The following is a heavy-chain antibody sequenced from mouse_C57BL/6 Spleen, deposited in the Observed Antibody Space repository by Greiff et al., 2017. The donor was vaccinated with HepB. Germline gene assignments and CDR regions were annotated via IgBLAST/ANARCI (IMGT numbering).Heavy chain of an antibody. J-gene: IGHJ1*03. V-gene: IGHV14-2*01. D-gene: IGHD1-1*01. Sequence: EVQLQQSGAELVKPGASVKLSCTASGFNIKDYYMHWVKQRTEQGLEWIGRIDPEDGETKYAPKFQGKATITADTSSNTAYLQRSSLTSEDTAVYYCARESLITTVVPTGYFDVWGTGTTVTVSS. CDR3: ARESLITTVVPTGYFDV. CDR1: GFNIKDYY. CDR2: IDPEDGET.